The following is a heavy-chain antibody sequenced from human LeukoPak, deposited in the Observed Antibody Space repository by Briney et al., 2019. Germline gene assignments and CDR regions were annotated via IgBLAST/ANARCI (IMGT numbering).Heavy chain of an antibody. D-gene: IGHD3-22*01. J-gene: IGHJ4*02. V-gene: IGHV5-51*01. CDR1: GYSFTSYW. CDR3: AKRTEHYYDSSGYLWYFDY. CDR2: IYPGDSDT. Sequence: GESLKISCKGSGYSFTSYWIGWVRQMPGKGLECMGIIYPGDSDTRYSPSFQGQVTISADKSISTAYLRWSSLKASDTAMYYCAKRTEHYYDSSGYLWYFDYWGQGTLVTVSS.